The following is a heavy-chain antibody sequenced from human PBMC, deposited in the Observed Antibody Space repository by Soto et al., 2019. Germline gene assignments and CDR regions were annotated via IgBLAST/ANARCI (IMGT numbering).Heavy chain of an antibody. CDR3: ATRITVFGLLIPPFDP. CDR2: INHTGGT. V-gene: IGHV4-34*01. CDR1: GGSVNGYY. J-gene: IGHJ5*02. Sequence: SETLSLTCAVYGGSVNGYYWNWIRQPPGKGLEWIGEINHTGGTPYNPSLKSRVTMSVDPSKNQFSLRLSSVTAADTAIYYCATRITVFGLLIPPFDPWGQGTQVTVSS. D-gene: IGHD3-3*01.